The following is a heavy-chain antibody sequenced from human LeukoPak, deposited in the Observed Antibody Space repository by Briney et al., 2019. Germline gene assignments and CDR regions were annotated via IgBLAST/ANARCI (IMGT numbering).Heavy chain of an antibody. V-gene: IGHV1-69*05. J-gene: IGHJ4*02. Sequence: SVKVSCKASGGTFSSYAISWVRQAPGQGLEWMGRIIPTFGTANYAQKFQGRVTITTDESTSTAYMELSSLRSEDTAVYYCARRRGSGSYYYDYWGQGTLVTVSS. D-gene: IGHD3-10*01. CDR1: GGTFSSYA. CDR2: IIPTFGTA. CDR3: ARRRGSGSYYYDY.